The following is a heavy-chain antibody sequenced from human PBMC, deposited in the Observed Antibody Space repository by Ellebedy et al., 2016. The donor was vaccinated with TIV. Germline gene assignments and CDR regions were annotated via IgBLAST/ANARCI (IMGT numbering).Heavy chain of an antibody. CDR1: GFTFSDYN. CDR2: ISSSSSYI. D-gene: IGHD4-17*01. CDR3: ARKVPAPTTVPPNWYFDL. J-gene: IGHJ2*01. Sequence: GESLKISCAASGFTFSDYNMNWVRQAPGKGLYWVSSISSSSSYIYYADSVKGRFTLSRDNAKNSLYLQMNSLRAEDTAVYYCARKVPAPTTVPPNWYFDLWGRGTLVTVSS. V-gene: IGHV3-21*01.